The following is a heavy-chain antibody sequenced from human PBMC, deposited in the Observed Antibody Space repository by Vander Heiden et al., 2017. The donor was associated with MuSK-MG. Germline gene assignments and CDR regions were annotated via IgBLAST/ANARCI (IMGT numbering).Heavy chain of an antibody. CDR2: ISGSGGMT. V-gene: IGHV3-23*01. Sequence: EVQRLESGGGLAQFGGSLRLSCAVSGLSFGSYGLRWVRQAPGKGLEWVSSISGSGGMTFYTDSVKGRFTVSRDNSKNTLFLQMNSLRADDTALYYCVKRPKTAADGPFDYWGQGTLVTVSS. J-gene: IGHJ4*02. CDR3: VKRPKTAADGPFDY. CDR1: GLSFGSYG. D-gene: IGHD2-21*02.